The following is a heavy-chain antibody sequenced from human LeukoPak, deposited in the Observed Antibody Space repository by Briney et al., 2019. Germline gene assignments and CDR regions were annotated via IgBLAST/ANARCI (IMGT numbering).Heavy chain of an antibody. J-gene: IGHJ3*02. Sequence: GASVKVSCKASGGTFSSYAISWVRQAPGQGLEWMGRIIPIFGTANYAQKFQGRVTITTDESTSTAYMELSCLRSEDTAVYYCARDTVLYGDDAFDIWGQGTMVTVSS. V-gene: IGHV1-69*05. D-gene: IGHD4-17*01. CDR2: IIPIFGTA. CDR1: GGTFSSYA. CDR3: ARDTVLYGDDAFDI.